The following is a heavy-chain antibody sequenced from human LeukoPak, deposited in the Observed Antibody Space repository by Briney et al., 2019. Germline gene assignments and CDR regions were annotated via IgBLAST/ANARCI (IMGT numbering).Heavy chain of an antibody. J-gene: IGHJ5*02. D-gene: IGHD2-15*01. CDR3: AREAAPTQGSYHLDP. CDR2: IYTSGST. V-gene: IGHV4-4*07. CDR1: GGSISTYY. Sequence: PSETLSLTCTVSGGSISTYYWSWIRQPAGKGLEWIGRIYTSGSTNYNPSLKSRVTMSVDKSKNQFSLKLSSVTAADTAVYYCAREAAPTQGSYHLDPWGQGTLVTVSS.